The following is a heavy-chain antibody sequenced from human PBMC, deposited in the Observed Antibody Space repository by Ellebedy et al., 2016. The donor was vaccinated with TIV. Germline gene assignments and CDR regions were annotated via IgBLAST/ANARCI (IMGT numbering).Heavy chain of an antibody. J-gene: IGHJ4*02. V-gene: IGHV1-69*04. CDR3: ARDGYCGGDCYDY. D-gene: IGHD2-21*01. CDR2: IIPVLGVT. Sequence: AASVKVSCKASGGTFSSYAISWVRQAPGQGLEWMGRIIPVLGVTKYAPKFQGRVTITADRSTNTTHMDLRSLKSEDTAFYYCARDGYCGGDCYDYWGQGTLVTVSS. CDR1: GGTFSSYA.